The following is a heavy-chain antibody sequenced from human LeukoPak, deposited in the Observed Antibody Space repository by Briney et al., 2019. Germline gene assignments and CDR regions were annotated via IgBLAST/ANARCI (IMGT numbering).Heavy chain of an antibody. CDR2: IYSGGTT. D-gene: IGHD2/OR15-2a*01. Sequence: GGPLRLSCAASGFTVSSNYMSWVRQAPGKGLEWVSVIYSGGTTYYADSVKGRFTISRDNSKNTLYLQMNSLRGEDTAVYYCARVLSVSYCDSWGQGTLVTVSS. CDR1: GFTVSSNY. J-gene: IGHJ4*02. CDR3: ARVLSVSYCDS. V-gene: IGHV3-53*01.